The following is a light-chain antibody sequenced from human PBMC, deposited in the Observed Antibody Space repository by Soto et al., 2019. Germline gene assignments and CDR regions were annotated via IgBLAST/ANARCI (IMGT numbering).Light chain of an antibody. Sequence: QSVLTQPPSASGSPGQSVTISCTGTSSDVGGYNYVSWYQQHPGKAPKLMVYEVNKRPSGVPDRFSGSKSGNTASLTVAGLQAEDEADYYCTSYAGGNNVFGTGTKVTVL. J-gene: IGLJ1*01. CDR2: EVN. CDR3: TSYAGGNNV. CDR1: SSDVGGYNY. V-gene: IGLV2-8*01.